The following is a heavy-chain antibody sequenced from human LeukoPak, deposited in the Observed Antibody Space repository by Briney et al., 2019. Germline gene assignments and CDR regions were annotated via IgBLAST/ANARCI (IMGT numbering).Heavy chain of an antibody. CDR1: GGSISSSSYY. D-gene: IGHD3-10*01. J-gene: IGHJ4*02. Sequence: SETLSLTCTVSGGSISSSSYYWGWIRQPPGKGLEWIVSIYYSGTTYYNPSLKSRVTISVDTSKNQFSLKLSSVTAADTAVYYCARQVRGFDYYGSGSYYLSDYWGQGTLVTVSS. CDR2: IYYSGTT. V-gene: IGHV4-39*01. CDR3: ARQVRGFDYYGSGSYYLSDY.